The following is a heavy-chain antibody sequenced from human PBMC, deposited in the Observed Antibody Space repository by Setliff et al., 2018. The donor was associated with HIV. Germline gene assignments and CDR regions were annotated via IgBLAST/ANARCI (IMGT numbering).Heavy chain of an antibody. J-gene: IGHJ5*02. V-gene: IGHV1-18*01. CDR1: GYTFSNFG. D-gene: IGHD3-9*01. Sequence: ASVKVSCKATGYTFSNFGISWVRQAPGQGLEWMGWISVYNDNTKYAQKFRGRVTMTTDTSTSTAYMDLRSLRSDDTAVYYCATSPRGTYYDILSGRPRGWFDPWGQGTLVTVSS. CDR3: ATSPRGTYYDILSGRPRGWFDP. CDR2: ISVYNDNT.